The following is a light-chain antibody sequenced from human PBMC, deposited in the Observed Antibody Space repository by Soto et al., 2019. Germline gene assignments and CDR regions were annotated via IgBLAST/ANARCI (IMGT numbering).Light chain of an antibody. CDR2: AAS. J-gene: IGKJ5*01. Sequence: DVQVTQSPSSLSASVGDRVTITCQASQDIDNYVNWYQQKPGKAPKLLIHAASNLETGVPSRFSGSGSGTAFSFTISSLQPEDLATYYCQQYDSLVTFGQGTRLEIK. V-gene: IGKV1-33*01. CDR3: QQYDSLVT. CDR1: QDIDNY.